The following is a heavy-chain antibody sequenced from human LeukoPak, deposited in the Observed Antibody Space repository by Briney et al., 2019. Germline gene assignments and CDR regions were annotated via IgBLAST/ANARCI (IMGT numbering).Heavy chain of an antibody. CDR3: AKDLGPSLYYGMDV. CDR2: IKQDGSEK. Sequence: GGSLRLSCAASGFTFSSYSMNWVRQAPGKGLEWVADIKQDGSEKNYVDSVKGRFTISRDNVKNSLYLQMNSLRAEDTALYYCAKDLGPSLYYGMDVWGQGATVTVSS. CDR1: GFTFSSYS. D-gene: IGHD7-27*01. J-gene: IGHJ6*02. V-gene: IGHV3-7*03.